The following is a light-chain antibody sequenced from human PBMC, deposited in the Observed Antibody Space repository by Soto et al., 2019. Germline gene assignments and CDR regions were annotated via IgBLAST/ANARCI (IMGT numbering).Light chain of an antibody. V-gene: IGKV1-5*01. J-gene: IGKJ5*01. Sequence: DIQMTQTHSTLSASVGDRVTITCRASQTISSWLAWYQQKPGKAPKILISDASILENGVPSRFSGTGSGTEFTLTISNLQPDDFATYFCQQYNSFSLITFGQGTRLAIK. CDR1: QTISSW. CDR2: DAS. CDR3: QQYNSFSLIT.